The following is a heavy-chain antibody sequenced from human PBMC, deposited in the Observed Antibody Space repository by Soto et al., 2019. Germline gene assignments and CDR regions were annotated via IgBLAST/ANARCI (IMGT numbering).Heavy chain of an antibody. Sequence: PVGSMRLPWAASGFTFSSYCRHWVRQAQGKGLVWVSRINSDGSSTSYADSVKGRFTISRDNAKNTLYLQMNSLRAEDTAVYYCARDPARGFWSGYYTGDFDYWGQGTLVTVSS. D-gene: IGHD3-3*01. CDR1: GFTFSSYC. V-gene: IGHV3-74*01. J-gene: IGHJ4*02. CDR3: ARDPARGFWSGYYTGDFDY. CDR2: INSDGSST.